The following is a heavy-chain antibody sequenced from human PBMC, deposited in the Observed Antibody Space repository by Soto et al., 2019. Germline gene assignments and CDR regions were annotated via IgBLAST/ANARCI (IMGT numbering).Heavy chain of an antibody. CDR3: ARGEYCSGGSCYGPSNPYYYYGMDV. D-gene: IGHD2-15*01. J-gene: IGHJ6*02. V-gene: IGHV3-7*03. Sequence: GGSLRLSCAASGFTFSSYWMSWVRQAPGKGLEWVANIKQDGSEKHFVDSVKGRFTISRDNAKNSLYLQMNSLRAEDTAVYYCARGEYCSGGSCYGPSNPYYYYGMDVWGQGTTVTVSS. CDR2: IKQDGSEK. CDR1: GFTFSSYW.